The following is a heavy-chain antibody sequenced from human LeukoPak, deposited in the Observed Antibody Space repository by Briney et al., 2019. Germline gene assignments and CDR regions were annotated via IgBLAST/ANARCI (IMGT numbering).Heavy chain of an antibody. V-gene: IGHV3-23*01. J-gene: IGHJ1*01. CDR3: AKDPYYYDSSGYSPGEYFQH. CDR1: GFTFSSYA. D-gene: IGHD3-22*01. CDR2: ISGSGGST. Sequence: GGSLRLSCAASGFTFSSYAMSWVRQAPGKGLEWVSAISGSGGSTYYADSVKGRFTISRDNSKNTLCLQMNSLRAEDTAVYYCAKDPYYYDSSGYSPGEYFQHWGQGTLVTVSS.